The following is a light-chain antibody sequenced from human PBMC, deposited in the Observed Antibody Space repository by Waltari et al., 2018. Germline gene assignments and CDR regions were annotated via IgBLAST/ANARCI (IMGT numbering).Light chain of an antibody. CDR2: RSD. V-gene: IGLV1-44*01. CDR3: ATWDDSLNAWI. Sequence: QSLLTQPPSISGAPGQRVTISCSGGSSNLGRNSVHWNAQVPGTTPKLLMYRSDQRPSGVSDRFSGSKSGTSASLAITGLLSADEADYICATWDDSLNAWIFGGGTRLTVL. J-gene: IGLJ2*01. CDR1: SSNLGRNS.